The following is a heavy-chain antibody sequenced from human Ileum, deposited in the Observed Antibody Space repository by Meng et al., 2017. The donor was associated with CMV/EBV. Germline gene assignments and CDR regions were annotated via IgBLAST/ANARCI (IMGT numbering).Heavy chain of an antibody. CDR3: ARRIREVREISWENWLAP. J-gene: IGHJ5*02. CDR2: ICGTGTT. D-gene: IGHD3-10*01. V-gene: IGHV4-4*07. Sequence: VLLQESGQGLVGPSQTLSLTCTVSRDSLSTSSWNWIRQSAGSRLEWIGRICGTGTTNYNPSFKSRVTLSLDKSKNQFSLKLSSVTAADTAVYYCARRIREVREISWENWLAPWGQGTLVTVSS. CDR1: RDSLSTSS.